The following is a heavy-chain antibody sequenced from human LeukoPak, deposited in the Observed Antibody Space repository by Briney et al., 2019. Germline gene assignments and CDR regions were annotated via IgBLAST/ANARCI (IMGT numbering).Heavy chain of an antibody. CDR1: GGSISGHH. D-gene: IGHD3-22*01. CDR2: INHSGTT. V-gene: IGHV4-34*01. J-gene: IGHJ6*03. CDR3: ARGRHDITMIVVVMTSVSYYLDV. Sequence: SETLSLTCAVYGGSISGHHWTWIRQSPGKGLEWIGDINHSGTTYYNPSLKSRLTISVDTSKNQFSLNLRSVTAADTAVYYCARGRHDITMIVVVMTSVSYYLDVWGQGTTVTVSS.